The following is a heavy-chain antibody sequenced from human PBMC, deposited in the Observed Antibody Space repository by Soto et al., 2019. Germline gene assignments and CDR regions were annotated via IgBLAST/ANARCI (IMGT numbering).Heavy chain of an antibody. CDR1: GGSFSGYY. D-gene: IGHD3-10*01. V-gene: IGHV4-34*01. CDR3: VRDGSGPLGYYYYYMDV. CDR2: INHSGST. J-gene: IGHJ6*03. Sequence: QVQLQQWGAGLLKPSETLSLTCAVYGGSFSGYYWSWIRQPPGKGLEWIGEINHSGSTNYNPALKSRVTISLDTAKNQFSLRLSSVTAADTAVYYCVRDGSGPLGYYYYYMDVWGKGTTVTVSS.